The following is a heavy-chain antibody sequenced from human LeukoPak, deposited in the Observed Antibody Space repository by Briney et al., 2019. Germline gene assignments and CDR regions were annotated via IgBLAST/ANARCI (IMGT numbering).Heavy chain of an antibody. CDR3: TLVSVATTYYYYGMDV. J-gene: IGHJ6*02. Sequence: GGSLRLSCTASGFTFGDYAMSWFRQAPGKGLEWAGFIRSKAYGGTTEYAASVKGRFTISRDDSKSIAYLQMNSLKTEDTAVYYCTLVSVATTYYYYGMDVWGQGTTVTVSS. D-gene: IGHD5-12*01. CDR2: IRSKAYGGTT. CDR1: GFTFGDYA. V-gene: IGHV3-49*03.